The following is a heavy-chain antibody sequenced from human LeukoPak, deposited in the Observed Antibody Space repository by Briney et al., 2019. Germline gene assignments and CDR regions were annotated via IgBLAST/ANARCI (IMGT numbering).Heavy chain of an antibody. CDR1: GFTFSSYA. V-gene: IGHV3-33*08. D-gene: IGHD3-22*01. CDR3: ARDSSGYQ. Sequence: GGSLRLSCAASGFTFSSYAMSWVRQAPGKGLEWVAVIWYDGSNKYYADSVKGRFTISRDNSKNSLYLQMNSLRAEDTAVYYCARDSSGYQWGQGTLVTVSS. CDR2: IWYDGSNK. J-gene: IGHJ4*02.